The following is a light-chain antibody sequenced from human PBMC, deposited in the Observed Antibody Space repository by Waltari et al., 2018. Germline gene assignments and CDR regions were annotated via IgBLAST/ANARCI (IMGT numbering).Light chain of an antibody. J-gene: IGKJ5*01. CDR1: QRVGSF. CDR2: DAS. V-gene: IGKV3-11*01. CDR3: QQRSNWPRIT. Sequence: EIVLTQSPGTLPLSPGESATPSSRASQRVGSFLAWYQQHPGQAPRLLIYDASNRDTGIPARFSGSGSGTDFTLTISSLEPEDFAVYYCQQRSNWPRITFGQGTRLEI.